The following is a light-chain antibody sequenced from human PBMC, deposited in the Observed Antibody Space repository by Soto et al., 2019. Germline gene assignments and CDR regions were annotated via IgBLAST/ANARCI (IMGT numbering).Light chain of an antibody. CDR3: AAWDDSLSASV. Sequence: QSVLTQPPSASGTPGQRVTMSCSGSSSNIGSNTVNWYQQLPGTAPKLLIYSNDERPSGVPDRFSGSKSGTSASLAISGLQSEDEADYYCAAWDDSLSASVFGTGTKVTVL. J-gene: IGLJ1*01. CDR2: SND. CDR1: SSNIGSNT. V-gene: IGLV1-44*01.